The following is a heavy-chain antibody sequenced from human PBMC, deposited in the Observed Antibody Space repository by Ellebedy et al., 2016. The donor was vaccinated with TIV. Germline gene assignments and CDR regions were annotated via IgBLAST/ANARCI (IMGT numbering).Heavy chain of an antibody. D-gene: IGHD1-14*01. CDR3: ARDPQNHHFDY. CDR1: AFTFSDYY. CDR2: ISSSGTTI. Sequence: PGGSLRLSCAASAFTFSDYYMSWIRQAPGKGLEWVASISSSGTTIYYTDSVKGRFTIPRDNANNSQYLQMNSLKAEDTAMYYGARDPQNHHFDYWGQGTLVTVSS. J-gene: IGHJ4*02. V-gene: IGHV3-11*04.